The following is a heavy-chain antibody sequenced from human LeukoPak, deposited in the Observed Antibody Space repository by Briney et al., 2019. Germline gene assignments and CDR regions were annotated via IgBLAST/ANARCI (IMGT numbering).Heavy chain of an antibody. V-gene: IGHV4-39*01. Sequence: PSETLSLTCTVSGGSISSSSYYWGWIRQPPGKGLEWLGSIYYSGSTYYNPSLKSRVTISVDTSKNQFSLKLSSVTAADTAVYYCARRSCGDYYYYYYMDVWGKGTTVTVSS. CDR3: ARRSCGDYYYYYYMDV. D-gene: IGHD6-13*01. CDR2: IYYSGST. CDR1: GGSISSSSYY. J-gene: IGHJ6*03.